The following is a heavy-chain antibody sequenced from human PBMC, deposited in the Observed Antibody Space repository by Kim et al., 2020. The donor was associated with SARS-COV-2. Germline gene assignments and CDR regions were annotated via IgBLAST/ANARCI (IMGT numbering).Heavy chain of an antibody. Sequence: YNPSLKSRVTISVDTSKNQFSLKLSSVTAADTAVYYCARWGIAVAGFFDYWGQGTLVTVSP. CDR3: ARWGIAVAGFFDY. D-gene: IGHD6-19*01. J-gene: IGHJ4*02. V-gene: IGHV4-59*01.